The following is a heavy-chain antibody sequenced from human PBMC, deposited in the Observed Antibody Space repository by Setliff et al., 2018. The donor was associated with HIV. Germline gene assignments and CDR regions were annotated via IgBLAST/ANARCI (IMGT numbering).Heavy chain of an antibody. CDR3: ARPHSSRGGGAYFDP. CDR1: GDSITSGHFY. D-gene: IGHD4-4*01. J-gene: IGHJ5*02. V-gene: IGHV4-39*01. CDR2: ILDGRVT. Sequence: SETLSLTCTVPGDSITSGHFYWGWIRQAPGKGLEWIGNILDGRVTFFNPSLRGRVTISVDASKNQVSLNLRSVTAADSAVYHCARPHSSRGGGAYFDPWGQGILVTVSS.